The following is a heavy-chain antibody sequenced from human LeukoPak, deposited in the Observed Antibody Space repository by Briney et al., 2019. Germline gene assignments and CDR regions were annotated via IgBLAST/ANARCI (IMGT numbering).Heavy chain of an antibody. Sequence: SETLSLTCTVSGGSISSYYWSWIRQPPGKGLEWIGYIYYSGSTNYNPSLKSRATISVDTSKNQFSLKLSSVTAADTAVYYCAREVAAAGTIDYWGQGTLVTVSS. CDR3: AREVAAAGTIDY. CDR1: GGSISSYY. CDR2: IYYSGST. J-gene: IGHJ4*02. D-gene: IGHD6-13*01. V-gene: IGHV4-59*01.